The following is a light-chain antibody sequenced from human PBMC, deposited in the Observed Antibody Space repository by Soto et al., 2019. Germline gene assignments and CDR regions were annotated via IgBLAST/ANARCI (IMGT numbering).Light chain of an antibody. CDR3: CSYAGSSTFDVV. CDR1: SSDVGSYNL. J-gene: IGLJ2*01. V-gene: IGLV2-23*03. CDR2: EGS. Sequence: QSALTQPASVSGSPGQSITISCTGTSSDVGSYNLVSWYQQHPGKAPKLMIYEGSKRPSGVSNRFSGSKSGNTASLTISGLQPEDVADYYCCSYAGSSTFDVVFGGGTKLTVL.